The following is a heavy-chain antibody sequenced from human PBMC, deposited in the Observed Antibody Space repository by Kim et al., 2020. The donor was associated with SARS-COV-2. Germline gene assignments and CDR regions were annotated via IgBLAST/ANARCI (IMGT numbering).Heavy chain of an antibody. CDR2: ITDSATT. D-gene: IGHD2-8*01. CDR1: GGSFSGHF. Sequence: SETLSLNCAVYGGSFSGHFWAWIRQPPGKGLEWIGEITDSATTRYNPSLKSRVTISLDRSKNQFSLRLSSVTAADTAVYSCAKWDFYYGFDVWGQGTTVT. J-gene: IGHJ6*02. CDR3: AKWDFYYGFDV. V-gene: IGHV4-34*01.